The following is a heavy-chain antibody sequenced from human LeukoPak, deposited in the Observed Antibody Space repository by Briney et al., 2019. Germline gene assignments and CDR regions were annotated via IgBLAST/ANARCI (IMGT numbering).Heavy chain of an antibody. J-gene: IGHJ4*02. CDR1: GYTFTSYG. V-gene: IGHV1-18*01. CDR2: FNPENGNT. Sequence: GASVKVSCKASGYTFTSYGISWVRQDPGQGLEWMGWFNPENGNTNYAQKVRGRVTMTADTSTSTSYMELRSLRSDDTAVYYCAREHSSSWDQFDYWGQGTLVTVSS. D-gene: IGHD6-13*01. CDR3: AREHSSSWDQFDY.